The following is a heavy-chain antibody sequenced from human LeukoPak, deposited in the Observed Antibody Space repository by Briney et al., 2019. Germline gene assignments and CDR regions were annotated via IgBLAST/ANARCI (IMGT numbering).Heavy chain of an antibody. D-gene: IGHD3-10*01. J-gene: IGHJ4*02. CDR2: ISAGGRIT. Sequence: PGGSLRLSCAASGFTLSTYAMSWVRQAPGKGLEWVSTISAGGRITYYADSVKGRFTISRDNSKNTLYLQMNSLRAEDTAVYYCAKWFGELSGYFDYWGQGTLVTVSS. CDR1: GFTLSTYA. CDR3: AKWFGELSGYFDY. V-gene: IGHV3-23*01.